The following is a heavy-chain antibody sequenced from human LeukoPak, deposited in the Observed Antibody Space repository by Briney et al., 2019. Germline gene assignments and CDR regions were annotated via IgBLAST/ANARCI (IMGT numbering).Heavy chain of an antibody. CDR3: ARGLNYDFWSGSHAFDI. Sequence: NTSETLSLTCTVSGGSISSYYWSSIRQPPGKGLEWIGYIYYSGSTNYNPSLKSRVTISVDTSKNQFSLKLSSVTAADTAVYYCARGLNYDFWSGSHAFDIWGQGTMVTVSS. CDR2: IYYSGST. D-gene: IGHD3-3*01. V-gene: IGHV4-59*01. CDR1: GGSISSYY. J-gene: IGHJ3*02.